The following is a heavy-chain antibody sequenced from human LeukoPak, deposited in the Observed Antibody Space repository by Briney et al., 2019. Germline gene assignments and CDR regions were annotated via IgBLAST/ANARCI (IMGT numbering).Heavy chain of an antibody. CDR3: ARASHNSDSGSFDY. J-gene: IGHJ4*02. V-gene: IGHV1-2*02. Sequence: ASVKVSCKASGYTFIDHYIHWVRQAPGQGLESMGWINPNIGDTNYAQQFQGRVTMTRDTSSSTAYMELSRLRSDDTAVYYCARASHNSDSGSFDYWGQGTLVTVSS. D-gene: IGHD3-22*01. CDR1: GYTFIDHY. CDR2: INPNIGDT.